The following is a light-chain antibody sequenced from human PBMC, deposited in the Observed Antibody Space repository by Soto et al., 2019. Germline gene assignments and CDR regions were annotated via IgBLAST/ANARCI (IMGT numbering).Light chain of an antibody. CDR1: SSDVGGYNY. Sequence: QSVLTQPASVSGSPGQSITISCTGTSSDVGGYNYVSWYQHHPGKAPKLMIYEVNHRPSEVPNRFSGSKSGNTASLTISGLQPEDEADYYCNSYTSRYTFVLGTGTKVTVL. J-gene: IGLJ1*01. CDR3: NSYTSRYTFV. V-gene: IGLV2-14*01. CDR2: EVN.